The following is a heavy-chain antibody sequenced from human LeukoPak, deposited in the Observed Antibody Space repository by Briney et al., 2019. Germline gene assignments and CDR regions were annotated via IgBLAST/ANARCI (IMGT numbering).Heavy chain of an antibody. Sequence: GGYLRLSCAASGFNFNTYAMNWVRQAPGKELEWVAVIWYDGSTEYYADSVKGRFTISRDNSKNTLYLQMNSLRVEDSAVYYCARDSASIAAAVYWFFDLWGRGTLVTVSS. CDR1: GFNFNTYA. J-gene: IGHJ2*01. CDR2: IWYDGSTE. D-gene: IGHD6-25*01. CDR3: ARDSASIAAAVYWFFDL. V-gene: IGHV3-33*01.